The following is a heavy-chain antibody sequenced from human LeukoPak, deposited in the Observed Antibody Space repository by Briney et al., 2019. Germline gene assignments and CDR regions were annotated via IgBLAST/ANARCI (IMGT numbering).Heavy chain of an antibody. CDR2: IYTGGNT. Sequence: GGSLRLSCAASGFTVDSNYLSWVRQAPGKGLEWVSTIYTGGNTYYAASVKGRFTISRDFSKNTVFLHMNSLRAEDTAMYYCAKGDKLRTVGGTFDFWGQGTLVTVAS. CDR3: AKGDKLRTVGGTFDF. D-gene: IGHD6-19*01. J-gene: IGHJ4*02. CDR1: GFTVDSNY. V-gene: IGHV3-53*01.